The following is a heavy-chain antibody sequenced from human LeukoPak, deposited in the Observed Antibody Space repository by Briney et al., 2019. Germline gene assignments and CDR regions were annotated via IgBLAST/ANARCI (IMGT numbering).Heavy chain of an antibody. CDR3: ASSEWELSAFDI. Sequence: GRSLRLSCAASGFTFSSYAMHWVRQAPGKGLEWVAVISYDGSNKYYADSVKGRFTISRDNSKNTLYLQMNSLRAEDTAVYYCASSEWELSAFDIWGQGTMVTVSS. CDR1: GFTFSSYA. D-gene: IGHD1-26*01. CDR2: ISYDGSNK. V-gene: IGHV3-30-3*01. J-gene: IGHJ3*02.